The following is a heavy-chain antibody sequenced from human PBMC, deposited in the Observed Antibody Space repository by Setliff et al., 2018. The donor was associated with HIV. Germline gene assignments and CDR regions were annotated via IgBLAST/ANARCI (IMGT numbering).Heavy chain of an antibody. J-gene: IGHJ4*02. Sequence: SETLSLTCAVYGESFSGYYWGWIRQPPGKGLEWIASIYQSGSTYYNPSLKSRVIISIDTSKNQFSLKLSSVTAADTAVYYCAILRGYSYGYFFDYWGQGMLVTVSS. CDR1: GESFSGYY. V-gene: IGHV4-34*01. CDR3: AILRGYSYGYFFDY. D-gene: IGHD5-18*01. CDR2: IYQSGST.